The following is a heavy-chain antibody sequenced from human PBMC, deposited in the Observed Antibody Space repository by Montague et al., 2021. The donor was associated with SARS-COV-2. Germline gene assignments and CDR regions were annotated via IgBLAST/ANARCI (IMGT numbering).Heavy chain of an antibody. V-gene: IGHV3-13*04. D-gene: IGHD6-6*01. CDR3: ARGGEWSSSSLPDY. J-gene: IGHJ4*02. Sequence: SLRLSCAASGFTFGGYDMNWVRQAPGKGLEWVSAIGIGGDTYYLGSVKGRFIISRENAKNSLYLQMNSLRVGDTDVYYCARGGEWSSSSLPDYWGQGTLVTVSS. CDR1: GFTFGGYD. CDR2: IGIGGDT.